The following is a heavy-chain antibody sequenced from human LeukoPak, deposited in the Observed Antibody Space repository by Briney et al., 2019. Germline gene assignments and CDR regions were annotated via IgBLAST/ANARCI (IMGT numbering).Heavy chain of an antibody. D-gene: IGHD1/OR15-1a*01. J-gene: IGHJ5*02. CDR3: AREGGSTGTPARWFDP. V-gene: IGHV1-69*05. CDR1: GGTFSSCA. Sequence: SVKVSCKASGGTFSSCAINWVRQAPGQGLEWMGGIIPIFGTANYAQKFQGRVTITTDESTSTAYMELSSLRSEDTAVYYCAREGGSTGTPARWFDPWGQGTLVTVSS. CDR2: IIPIFGTA.